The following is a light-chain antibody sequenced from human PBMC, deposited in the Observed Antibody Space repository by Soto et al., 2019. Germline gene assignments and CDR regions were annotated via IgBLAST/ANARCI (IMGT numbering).Light chain of an antibody. CDR3: QQSYRTPIT. CDR1: QSISTY. V-gene: IGKV1-39*01. J-gene: IGKJ5*01. CDR2: SAS. Sequence: DIQLTQSPSPLSSSVGYIVAITCLASQSISTYLNWYQQKPGKAPKVLIYSASNLQSGVPPRFSGSGSGTDFTLTISSLQPEDVATYFCQQSYRTPITFGQGTRLEI.